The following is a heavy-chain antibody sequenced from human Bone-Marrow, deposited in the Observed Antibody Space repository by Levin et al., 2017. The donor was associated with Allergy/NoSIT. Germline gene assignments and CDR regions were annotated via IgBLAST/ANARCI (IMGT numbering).Heavy chain of an antibody. Sequence: GESLKISCGMSGFSFSSYSMNWVRQAPGKGLEWVAHIRDSDSVFYADSGRGRFTISRDNTKNSLHLQMDSLRVEDTAVYHCVARFDYWGQGIMVHVSS. CDR1: GFSFSSYS. J-gene: IGHJ4*02. CDR3: VARFDY. V-gene: IGHV3-48*04. CDR2: IRDSDSV.